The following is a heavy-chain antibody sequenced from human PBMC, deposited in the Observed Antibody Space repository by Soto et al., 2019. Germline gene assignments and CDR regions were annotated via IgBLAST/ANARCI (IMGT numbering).Heavy chain of an antibody. Sequence: GASVKVSCKASGYTFTSYGISWVRQAPGQGLEWMGWISAYNGNTNYAQKLQGRVTMTTDTSTSTAYMELRSLRSDDTAVYYCASTQYGGKSSGAFDIWGQGTMVTVSS. CDR3: ASTQYGGKSSGAFDI. D-gene: IGHD2-15*01. CDR2: ISAYNGNT. V-gene: IGHV1-18*01. J-gene: IGHJ3*02. CDR1: GYTFTSYG.